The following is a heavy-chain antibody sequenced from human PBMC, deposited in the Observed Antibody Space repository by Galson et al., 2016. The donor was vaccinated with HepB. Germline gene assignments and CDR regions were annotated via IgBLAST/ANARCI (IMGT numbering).Heavy chain of an antibody. CDR2: ISGERT. J-gene: IGHJ4*02. V-gene: IGHV4-4*02. CDR3: ASVRAGCSSTSCYIDH. Sequence: QVQLQGSGPGLVKPSQTLSLTCGVSVGSIRSPYWWTWVRQSPGKGLEWIGEISGERTNYNPSFNSRATISVDSARNQFSLNLNSVTAGVTAVYYCASVRAGCSSTSCYIDHWGQGTLVTVSS. D-gene: IGHD2-2*01. CDR1: VGSIRSPYW.